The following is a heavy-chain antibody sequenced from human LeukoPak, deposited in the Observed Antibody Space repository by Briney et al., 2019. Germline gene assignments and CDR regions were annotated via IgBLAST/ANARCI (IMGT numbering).Heavy chain of an antibody. D-gene: IGHD6-19*01. CDR2: MSSDGTKE. CDR1: GFTFSTYG. CDR3: AKGSSSGWSNYFGY. V-gene: IGHV3-30*18. J-gene: IGHJ4*02. Sequence: GGSLRPSCAASGFTFSTYGMHWVRQGPGKGLEWVAVMSSDGTKEFYADSVKGRFTISRDNSENKLYLQMNSLKTEDTALYYCAKGSSSGWSNYFGYWGQGTLVTVSS.